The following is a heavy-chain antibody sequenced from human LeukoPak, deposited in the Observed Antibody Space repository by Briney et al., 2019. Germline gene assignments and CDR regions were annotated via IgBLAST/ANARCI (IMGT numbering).Heavy chain of an antibody. CDR1: GGSISSGDYY. Sequence: PSETLSLTCTVSGGSISSGDYYWSWIRQPPGKGLEWIGYIYYSGSTYYNPSLKSRVTISVDTSRNQFSLKLSSVAAADTALYYCASSRFSSSWFSPFDYWGQGTLVTVSS. V-gene: IGHV4-30-4*01. D-gene: IGHD6-13*01. J-gene: IGHJ4*02. CDR2: IYYSGST. CDR3: ASSRFSSSWFSPFDY.